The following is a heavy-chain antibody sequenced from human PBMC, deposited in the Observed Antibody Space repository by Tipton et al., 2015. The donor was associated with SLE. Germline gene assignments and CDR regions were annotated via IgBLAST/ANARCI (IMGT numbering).Heavy chain of an antibody. CDR1: GGSISSYY. V-gene: IGHV4-59*01. J-gene: IGHJ4*02. CDR3: ARVGRDGYNFDY. CDR2: IYYSGST. D-gene: IGHD5-24*01. Sequence: TLSLTCTVSGGSISSYYWSWIRQPPGKGLEWIGYIYYSGSTKYNPSLKSRVTISVDTSKNQFSLKMSSVTAADTAVYYCARVGRDGYNFDYWGQGTLVTVSS.